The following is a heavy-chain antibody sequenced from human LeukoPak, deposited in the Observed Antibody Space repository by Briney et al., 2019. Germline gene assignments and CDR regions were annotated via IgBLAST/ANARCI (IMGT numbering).Heavy chain of an antibody. CDR1: GFTFSDYY. Sequence: GGSLRLPCAASGFTFSDYYMSWIRQAPGKGPEWISYMSSSDSSIYYADSVKGRFTISRDNAKNSLYLQMNSLRAEDTAVYYCARNGLRYFDWLLYSPYFDYWGQGTLVTVSS. CDR3: ARNGLRYFDWLLYSPYFDY. D-gene: IGHD3-9*01. J-gene: IGHJ4*02. V-gene: IGHV3-11*01. CDR2: MSSSDSSI.